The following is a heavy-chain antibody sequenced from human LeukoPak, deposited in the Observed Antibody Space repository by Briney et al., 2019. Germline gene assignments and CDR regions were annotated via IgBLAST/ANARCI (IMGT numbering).Heavy chain of an antibody. Sequence: GESLKISCKGSGYQFRSYWIAWVRQMPGKGLEWMGIVYPDDSDTRYSPSFQGQVTISADKSITTAYLQWSSLQASDTAVYYCARRGKISPAVSSRWDLDYWGQGTLVTVSS. CDR1: GYQFRSYW. CDR3: ARRGKISPAVSSRWDLDY. CDR2: VYPDDSDT. D-gene: IGHD2-2*01. J-gene: IGHJ4*02. V-gene: IGHV5-51*01.